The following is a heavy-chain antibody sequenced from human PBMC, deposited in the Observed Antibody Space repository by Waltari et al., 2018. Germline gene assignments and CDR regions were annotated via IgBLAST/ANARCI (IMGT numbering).Heavy chain of an antibody. Sequence: QVQLVQSGAEVKKPGASVKVSCKASGYPLTSYYMHWVRQAPGQGLEWMGIINPSGGSTSYAQKFQGRVTMTRDTSTSTVYMELSSLRSEDTAVYYCARDRGYYYYMDVWGKGTTVTVSS. CDR2: INPSGGST. V-gene: IGHV1-46*01. CDR1: GYPLTSYY. CDR3: ARDRGYYYYMDV. J-gene: IGHJ6*03.